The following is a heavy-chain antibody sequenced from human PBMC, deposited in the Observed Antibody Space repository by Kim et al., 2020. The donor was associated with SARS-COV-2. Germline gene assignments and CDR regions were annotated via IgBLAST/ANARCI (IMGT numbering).Heavy chain of an antibody. CDR1: GGSFSGYY. V-gene: IGHV4-34*01. J-gene: IGHJ4*02. Sequence: SETLSLTCAVYGGSFSGYYWSWIRQPPGKGLEWIGEINHSGSTNYNPSLKSRVTISVDTSKNQFSLKLSSVTAADTAVYYCARWGETPVCGGDCYFPDWGQGTLVTVSS. D-gene: IGHD2-21*02. CDR2: INHSGST. CDR3: ARWGETPVCGGDCYFPD.